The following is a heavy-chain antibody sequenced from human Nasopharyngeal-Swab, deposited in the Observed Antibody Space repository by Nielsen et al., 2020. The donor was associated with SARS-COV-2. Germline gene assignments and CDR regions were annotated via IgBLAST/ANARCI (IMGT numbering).Heavy chain of an antibody. D-gene: IGHD5-18*01. Sequence: SETLSLTCTVSGGSISNYYWNWIRQPPGKGLEWIGYIYYTGSTHYNPSLKSRVTISVDTSRNQFSLKLNSVNAADTAVYYCARGGYGYGGFDYWGQGALVTVSS. CDR1: GGSISNYY. V-gene: IGHV4-59*08. J-gene: IGHJ4*02. CDR2: IYYTGST. CDR3: ARGGYGYGGFDY.